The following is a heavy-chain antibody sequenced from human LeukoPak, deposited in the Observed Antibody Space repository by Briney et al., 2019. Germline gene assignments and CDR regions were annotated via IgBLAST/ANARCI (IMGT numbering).Heavy chain of an antibody. CDR2: INPSGGST. D-gene: IGHD2-15*01. Sequence: ASVKVSCKASGYTFTSYYMHWVRQAPGQGLEWMGIINPSGGSTSYAQKFQGRVTMTRDMSTSTAYMELSSLRSEDTAVYYCARDRTIDCSGGSCYSVWYFDYWGQGTLVTVSS. J-gene: IGHJ4*02. CDR1: GYTFTSYY. CDR3: ARDRTIDCSGGSCYSVWYFDY. V-gene: IGHV1-46*01.